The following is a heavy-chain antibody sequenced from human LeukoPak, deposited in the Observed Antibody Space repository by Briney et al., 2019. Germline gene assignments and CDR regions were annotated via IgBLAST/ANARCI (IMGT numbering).Heavy chain of an antibody. Sequence: PGRSLRLSCAASGFTFSSYGMHWVRQAPGKGLEWVAVIWYDGSNKYYADSVKGRFTISRDNSKNTLYLQMNSLRAEDTAVYYCAKSNAIAQYYYDSSGDDGVSWFDPWGQGTLVTVSS. CDR1: GFTFSSYG. V-gene: IGHV3-33*06. J-gene: IGHJ5*02. CDR3: AKSNAIAQYYYDSSGDDGVSWFDP. D-gene: IGHD3-22*01. CDR2: IWYDGSNK.